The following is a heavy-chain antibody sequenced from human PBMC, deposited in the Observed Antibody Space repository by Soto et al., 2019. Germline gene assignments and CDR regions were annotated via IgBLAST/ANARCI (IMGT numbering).Heavy chain of an antibody. D-gene: IGHD3-22*01. CDR2: IDCDDDK. CDR3: ARSEAYYDSSGTLEAVGFDI. CDR1: GFSLSTSGIC. V-gene: IGHV2-70*01. J-gene: IGHJ3*02. Sequence: SGATLVNPAQTLTLTCTFSGFSLSTSGICVSWIRQPPGKALEWLPLIDCDDDKYYSTSLKTRLTSSKDTSKNQVVLTMTNMDPVDTATYYCARSEAYYDSSGTLEAVGFDIWGQGTLVTVSS.